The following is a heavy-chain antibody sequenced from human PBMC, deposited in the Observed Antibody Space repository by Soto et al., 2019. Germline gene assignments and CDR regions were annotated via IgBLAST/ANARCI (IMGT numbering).Heavy chain of an antibody. D-gene: IGHD3-16*02. J-gene: IGHJ3*02. CDR2: ISYDGSNK. CDR1: GFTFSSYG. Sequence: GGSLRLSCAASGFTFSSYGMHWVRQAPGKGLEWVAVISYDGSNKYYADSVKGRFTISRDNSKNTLYLQMNSLRAEDTAVYYCAKDYLRLRLGELSGVAFDIWGQGTMVTVPS. V-gene: IGHV3-30*18. CDR3: AKDYLRLRLGELSGVAFDI.